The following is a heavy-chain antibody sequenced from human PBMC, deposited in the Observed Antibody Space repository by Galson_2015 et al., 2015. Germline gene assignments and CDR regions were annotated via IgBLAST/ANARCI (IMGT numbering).Heavy chain of an antibody. CDR3: AREGGIAAAGFRWFGP. V-gene: IGHV1-46*01. CDR2: INPSGGST. Sequence: SVKVSCKASGYTFTSYYMHWVRQAPGQGLEWMGIINPSGGSTSYAQKFQGRVTMTRDTSTSTVYMELSSLRSGDTAVYYCAREGGIAAAGFRWFGPWGQGTLVTGSS. J-gene: IGHJ5*02. D-gene: IGHD6-13*01. CDR1: GYTFTSYY.